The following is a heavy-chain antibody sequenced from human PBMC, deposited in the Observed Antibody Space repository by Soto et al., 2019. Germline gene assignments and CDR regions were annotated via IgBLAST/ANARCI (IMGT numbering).Heavy chain of an antibody. D-gene: IGHD6-19*01. J-gene: IGHJ4*02. CDR1: GFTFSSYS. CDR3: ADIAVAANFDY. Sequence: EVQLAESGGGLVKPGGSLRLSCTAPGFTFSSYSMNWLHQAPGKGLEWVSSISSSSSYIYYADSVKGRFTISRDNAKNSLYLQMNSLRAEDTAVYYCADIAVAANFDYWGQGTLVTVSS. CDR2: ISSSSSYI. V-gene: IGHV3-21*01.